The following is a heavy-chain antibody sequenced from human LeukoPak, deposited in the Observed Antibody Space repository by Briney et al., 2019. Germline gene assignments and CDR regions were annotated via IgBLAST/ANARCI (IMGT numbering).Heavy chain of an antibody. CDR3: ARGSLSRGSYFFPGNY. CDR2: INPNSGGT. CDR1: GYTFTGYY. J-gene: IGHJ4*02. V-gene: IGHV1-2*02. Sequence: ASVKVSCKASGYTFTGYYMHWVRHAPGQGLEWMGWINPNSGGTNYAQKFQGRVTMTRDTSISTAYMELSRLRSDDTAVYHCARGSLSRGSYFFPGNYWGQGTLVTVSS. D-gene: IGHD1-26*01.